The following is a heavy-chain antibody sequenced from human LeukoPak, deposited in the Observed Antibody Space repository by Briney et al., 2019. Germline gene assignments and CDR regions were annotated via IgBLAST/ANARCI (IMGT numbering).Heavy chain of an antibody. D-gene: IGHD3/OR15-3a*01. J-gene: IGHJ6*03. CDR3: ARDGVYRYDFEDYYMGV. CDR1: GDSISRYY. CDR2: IYYSGST. Sequence: SETLSLTCTVSGDSISRYYWRWIRQPPGKGLEWIGYIYYSGSTNYNPSLKSRVTISVDTSKNQFSLKLSSVTAADTAVYYWARDGVYRYDFEDYYMGVWGKGTTVTVSS. V-gene: IGHV4-59*01.